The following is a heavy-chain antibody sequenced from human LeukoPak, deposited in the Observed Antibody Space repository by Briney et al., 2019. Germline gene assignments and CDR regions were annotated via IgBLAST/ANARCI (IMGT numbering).Heavy chain of an antibody. CDR1: GYSISSGYY. V-gene: IGHV4-38-2*02. Sequence: PSETLSLTCTVSGYSISSGYYWGWIRQPPGKGLEWIGSIYHSGSTYYNPSLKSRVTISVDTSKNQFSLKLSSVTAADTAVYYCAREITMIVVAGLAGWFDPWGQGTLVTVSS. D-gene: IGHD3-22*01. CDR2: IYHSGST. J-gene: IGHJ5*02. CDR3: AREITMIVVAGLAGWFDP.